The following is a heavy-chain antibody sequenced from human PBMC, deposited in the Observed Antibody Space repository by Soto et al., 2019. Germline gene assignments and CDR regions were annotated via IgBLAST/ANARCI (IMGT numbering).Heavy chain of an antibody. CDR1: GFTFSSYG. CDR2: ISYDGSNK. J-gene: IGHJ6*02. V-gene: IGHV3-30*18. D-gene: IGHD6-6*01. CDR3: AKERLSSSSVPATASYYYYGMDV. Sequence: GGSLRLSCAASGFTFSSYGMHWVRQAPGTGLEWVAVISYDGSNKYYADSVKCRFTISRDNSKNTLYLQKNSLRAEDTAVYYCAKERLSSSSVPATASYYYYGMDVWGQGTTVTVSS.